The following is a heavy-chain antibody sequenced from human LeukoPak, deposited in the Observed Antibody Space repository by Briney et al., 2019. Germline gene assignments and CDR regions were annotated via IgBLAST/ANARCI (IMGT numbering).Heavy chain of an antibody. D-gene: IGHD5-24*01. CDR3: ARRDGYGAYDI. Sequence: ASVKVSCKASGYTFTSYYMHWVRQAPGQGLEWMGIINPSGGSTSYAQKFQGRVTMTRDTSTSTVYMELSSLKASDTAMYYCARRDGYGAYDIWGQGTMVTVSS. J-gene: IGHJ3*02. CDR2: INPSGGST. CDR1: GYTFTSYY. V-gene: IGHV1-46*01.